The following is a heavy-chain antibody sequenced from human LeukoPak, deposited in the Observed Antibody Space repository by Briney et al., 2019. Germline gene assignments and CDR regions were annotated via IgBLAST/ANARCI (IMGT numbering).Heavy chain of an antibody. CDR3: AKVPITTAGLNAFDI. J-gene: IGHJ3*02. D-gene: IGHD6-13*01. Sequence: GGSLRLSCAASGFTFTRYWMNWVRQAPGKGLVWVSRISGDGSNTEYADSVRGRFTISRDNAKNTLYLQMNSLRAADTAVYYCAKVPITTAGLNAFDIWGQGTMVTVSS. CDR2: ISGDGSNT. CDR1: GFTFTRYW. V-gene: IGHV3-74*03.